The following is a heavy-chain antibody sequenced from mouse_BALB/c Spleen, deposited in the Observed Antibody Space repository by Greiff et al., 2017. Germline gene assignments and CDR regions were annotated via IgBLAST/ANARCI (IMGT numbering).Heavy chain of an antibody. V-gene: IGHV1-63*01. CDR1: GYAFTNYW. CDR2: IYPGSGNT. Sequence: QVQLKESGAELVRPGTSVKISCKASGYAFTNYWLGWVKQRPGHGLEWIGDIYPGSGNTYYNEKFKGKATLTADKSSSTAYMQLSSLTSEDSAVYFCARWGMITTSAYWGQGTLVTVSA. CDR3: ARWGMITTSAY. D-gene: IGHD2-4*01. J-gene: IGHJ3*01.